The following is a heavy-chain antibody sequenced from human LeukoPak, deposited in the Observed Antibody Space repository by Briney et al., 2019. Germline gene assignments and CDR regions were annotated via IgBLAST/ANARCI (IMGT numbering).Heavy chain of an antibody. CDR1: SGSISKGHYY. CDR3: ARHVGYYYYYMDV. V-gene: IGHV4-39*01. D-gene: IGHD1-26*01. J-gene: IGHJ6*03. Sequence: SETLSLTCTVSSGSISKGHYYWGWIRQPPGMGLEWIGSMYHTGSTYYNPSLKSRVTISVDTSKNQFSLKLSSVTAADTAVYYCARHVGYYYYYMDVWGKGTTVTISS. CDR2: MYHTGST.